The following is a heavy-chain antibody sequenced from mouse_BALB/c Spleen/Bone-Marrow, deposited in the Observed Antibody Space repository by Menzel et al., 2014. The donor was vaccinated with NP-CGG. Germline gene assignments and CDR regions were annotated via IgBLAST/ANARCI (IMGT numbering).Heavy chain of an antibody. CDR3: ARDAMDY. J-gene: IGHJ4*01. V-gene: IGHV1S137*01. Sequence: QVQLQQSGAELVRPGVSVKISCKGSGYTFTDYAMHWVKQSHAKSLEWIGVISTNYGDASYNQKFKGKATMTVDKSSSTAYMELARLTSEDSAIYYCARDAMDYWGQGTSVTVSS. CDR1: GYTFTDYA. CDR2: ISTNYGDA.